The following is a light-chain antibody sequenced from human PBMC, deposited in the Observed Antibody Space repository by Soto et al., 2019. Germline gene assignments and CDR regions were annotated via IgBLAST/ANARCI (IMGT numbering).Light chain of an antibody. Sequence: IVLTQSPATLSLSPVERATLSCRASQSVSSSYLSWYQQKPGQAPRILIYGASSRATGIPDRFSGSGSGTELTLTISSLQPDDFATYYCQQYNSYPWTFGQGTKVDIK. V-gene: IGKV3D-7*01. J-gene: IGKJ1*01. CDR3: QQYNSYPWT. CDR2: GAS. CDR1: QSVSSSY.